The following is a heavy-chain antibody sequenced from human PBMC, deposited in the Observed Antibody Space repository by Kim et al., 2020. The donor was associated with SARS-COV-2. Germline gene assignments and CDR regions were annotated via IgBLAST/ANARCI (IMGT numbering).Heavy chain of an antibody. CDR3: ERVVKWEHYFDY. V-gene: IGHV4-59*01. D-gene: IGHD1-26*01. Sequence: NYNTTIKRLVTIAINTAKNQFALKLSSVTAADTAVYYCERVVKWEHYFDYWGQGTLVTVSS. J-gene: IGHJ4*02.